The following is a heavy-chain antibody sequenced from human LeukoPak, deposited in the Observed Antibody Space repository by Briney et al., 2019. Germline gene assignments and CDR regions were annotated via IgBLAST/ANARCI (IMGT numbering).Heavy chain of an antibody. V-gene: IGHV1-2*02. CDR1: GYTFTGYY. D-gene: IGHD2-2*01. J-gene: IGHJ4*02. Sequence: GASVKVSCKASGYTFTGYYMHWVRQAPGQGLEWMGWINPNSGGTNYAQKFQGRVTMTRATSISTAYMEQIRLRSDDTAVYYCARVGYCSSTSCYFVGAYYFDYWGQGTLVTVSS. CDR2: INPNSGGT. CDR3: ARVGYCSSTSCYFVGAYYFDY.